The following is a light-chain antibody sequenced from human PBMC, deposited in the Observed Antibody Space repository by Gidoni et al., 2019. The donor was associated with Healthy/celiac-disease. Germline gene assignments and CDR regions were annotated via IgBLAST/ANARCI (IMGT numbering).Light chain of an antibody. CDR2: AAS. CDR3: HQYYSYPVT. Sequence: PSSFFASTGDGVTITCRAGRGISSNLAWYQQKTGKAAKLLIYAASTLRSGVTSRMSSSGSGTDFTLTISSMQSADFATYYCHQYYSYPVTFGGGTKVEIK. J-gene: IGKJ4*01. V-gene: IGKV1-8*01. CDR1: RGISSN.